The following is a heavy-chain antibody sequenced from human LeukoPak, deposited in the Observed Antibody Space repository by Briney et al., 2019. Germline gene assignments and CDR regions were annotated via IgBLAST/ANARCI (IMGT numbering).Heavy chain of an antibody. D-gene: IGHD2-15*01. Sequence: GGSLRLSCAASGFTFSSYWMSWVRQAPGKGLEWVANIKQDGSEKYYVDSGKGRFSISRDNAKNSLSLQMNSLRAEDTAVYYCARDNPLGDIVVVVAASDYMDVCGKGTTVTVSS. CDR3: ARDNPLGDIVVVVAASDYMDV. V-gene: IGHV3-7*01. J-gene: IGHJ6*03. CDR2: IKQDGSEK. CDR1: GFTFSSYW.